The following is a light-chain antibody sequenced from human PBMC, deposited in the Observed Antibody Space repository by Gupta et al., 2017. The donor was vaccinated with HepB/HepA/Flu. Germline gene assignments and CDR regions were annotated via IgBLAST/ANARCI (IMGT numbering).Light chain of an antibody. J-gene: IGLJ3*02. CDR3: QSYDSSTQV. CDR2: EDN. V-gene: IGLV6-57*03. Sequence: NFMLTQPHSVSESPGKTVTISCTRSSGSIASNYVQWYQQRPGSAPTTVIYEDNQRPSGVPDRFSGSIDSSSNSAYLTISGLKTEDEADYYCQSYDSSTQVFGGGTKLTVL. CDR1: SGSIASNY.